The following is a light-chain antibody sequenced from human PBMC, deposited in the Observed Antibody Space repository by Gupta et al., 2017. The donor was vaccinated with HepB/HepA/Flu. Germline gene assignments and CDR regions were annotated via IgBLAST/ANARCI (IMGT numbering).Light chain of an antibody. Sequence: QAGLTQPPSVSKDLRQTVTVPCTGSSNNVGYQGAAWLQQHQGHSPKLLSYMNDNRPSGISERFSASRSGNTASLTITGLQPDDEADYYCSSWDRSISAVVFGGGTKLTVL. CDR2: MND. CDR1: SNNVGYQG. CDR3: SSWDRSISAVV. J-gene: IGLJ2*01. V-gene: IGLV10-54*04.